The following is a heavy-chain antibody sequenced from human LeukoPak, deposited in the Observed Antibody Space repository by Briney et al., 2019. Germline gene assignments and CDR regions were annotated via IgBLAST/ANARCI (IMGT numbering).Heavy chain of an antibody. Sequence: ASVKVSCKASGGTFSSYAISWVRQAPGQRHERLGRIMPIFGTANYAQKFQGRVTITADKSTSTAYMELSSLRSEDTAVYYCARGTRVLRFLEWSNWFDPWGQGTLVTVSS. CDR3: ARGTRVLRFLEWSNWFDP. V-gene: IGHV1-69*06. J-gene: IGHJ5*02. CDR1: GGTFSSYA. D-gene: IGHD3-3*01. CDR2: IMPIFGTA.